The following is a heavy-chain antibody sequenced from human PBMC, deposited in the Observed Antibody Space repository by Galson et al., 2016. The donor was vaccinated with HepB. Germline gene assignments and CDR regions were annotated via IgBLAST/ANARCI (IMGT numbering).Heavy chain of an antibody. CDR2: ISGGGTGT. CDR3: AKRGAAKEFDP. Sequence: SLRLSCAASGFTFSNYAMSWVRQAPGKGLEWVSTISGGGTGTSYADSVNGRFTMSRDNSKNTLYLQMNNLRAEDTALYYCAKRGAAKEFDPWGQGTLVTVSS. J-gene: IGHJ5*02. CDR1: GFTFSNYA. D-gene: IGHD5-18*01. V-gene: IGHV3-23*01.